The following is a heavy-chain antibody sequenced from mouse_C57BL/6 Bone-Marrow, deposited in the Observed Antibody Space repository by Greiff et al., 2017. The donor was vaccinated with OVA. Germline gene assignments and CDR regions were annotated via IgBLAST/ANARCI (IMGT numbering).Heavy chain of an antibody. Sequence: VKLVESGAELVRPGASVTLSCKASGYTFTDYEMHWVKQTPVHGLEWIGAIDPETGGTAYNQEFKGKAILTADKSSSTAYMELRSLTSEDSAVYYCTRGYSNYYAMDDWGQGTSVTVSS. CDR3: TRGYSNYYAMDD. J-gene: IGHJ4*01. CDR1: GYTFTDYE. V-gene: IGHV1-15*01. D-gene: IGHD2-5*01. CDR2: IDPETGGT.